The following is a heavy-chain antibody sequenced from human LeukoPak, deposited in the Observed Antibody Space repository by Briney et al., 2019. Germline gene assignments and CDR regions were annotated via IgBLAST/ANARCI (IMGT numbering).Heavy chain of an antibody. CDR1: GGSISSGSYY. CDR2: IYTSGST. D-gene: IGHD3-10*01. CDR3: ARLWFGADNWFDP. J-gene: IGHJ5*02. V-gene: IGHV4-61*02. Sequence: SQTLSLTCTVSGGSISSGSYYWSWIRQPAGKGLEWIGRIYTSGSTNYNPSLKSRVTISVDTSKNQFSLKLSSVTAADTAVYYCARLWFGADNWFDPWGQGTLVTVSS.